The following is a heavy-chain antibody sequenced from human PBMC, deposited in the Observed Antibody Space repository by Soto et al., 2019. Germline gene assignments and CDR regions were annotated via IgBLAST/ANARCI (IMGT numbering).Heavy chain of an antibody. Sequence: EVQLVESGGDLVQPGGSLRLSCAASGFTFSNSWMQWVRQAPGKGLVWVGRINSDGSNTTYADSVKGRFTISRDNAENTRYLQMDSLRAEDTAIYYCARDRSVSMDVWGQGTTVTVSS. CDR2: INSDGSNT. J-gene: IGHJ6*02. V-gene: IGHV3-74*01. CDR1: GFTFSNSW. CDR3: ARDRSVSMDV. D-gene: IGHD6-19*01.